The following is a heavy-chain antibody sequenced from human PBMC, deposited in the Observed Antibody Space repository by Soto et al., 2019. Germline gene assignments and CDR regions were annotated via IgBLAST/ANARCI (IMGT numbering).Heavy chain of an antibody. Sequence: QVQLVQSGAEVKKPGASVKVSCKASGYTFTSYGISWVRQAPGQGLEWMGWISAYNGNTNYAQKLQGRVTMTTDTSXNTAYMELRSLRSDDTAVYYCARDLPTYYDSSPLGYWGQGTLVTVSS. D-gene: IGHD3-22*01. V-gene: IGHV1-18*01. CDR3: ARDLPTYYDSSPLGY. J-gene: IGHJ4*02. CDR2: ISAYNGNT. CDR1: GYTFTSYG.